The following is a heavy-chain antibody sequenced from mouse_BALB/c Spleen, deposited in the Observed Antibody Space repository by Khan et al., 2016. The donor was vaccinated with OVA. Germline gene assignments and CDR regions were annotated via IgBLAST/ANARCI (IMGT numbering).Heavy chain of an antibody. Sequence: EVQLQESGPGLVKPSQSLSLTCTVTGYSITSDYAWNWLRQFPGNKLEWMGYISYSGNTNYTPSLKSRISITRDTSKNQFFLQLLSVTTEDTATYYCARVYGGDFDYWGQGTTLTVSS. CDR3: ARVYGGDFDY. D-gene: IGHD1-1*01. CDR2: ISYSGNT. J-gene: IGHJ2*01. CDR1: GYSITSDYA. V-gene: IGHV3-2*02.